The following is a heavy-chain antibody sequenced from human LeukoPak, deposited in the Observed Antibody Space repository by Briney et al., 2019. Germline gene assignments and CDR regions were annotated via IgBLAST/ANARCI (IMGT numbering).Heavy chain of an antibody. J-gene: IGHJ6*03. CDR3: ARDGDQLLSNDYYMDV. V-gene: IGHV3-53*01. CDR2: IYSGGST. Sequence: GGSLRFSCAASGFTVSSNYMSWVRQAPGKGLEWVSVIYSGGSTYYADSVKGRFTISRENSKNTLYLQMNSLSAEDTAVYYCARDGDQLLSNDYYMDVWGKGTTVTVSS. CDR1: GFTVSSNY. D-gene: IGHD2-2*01.